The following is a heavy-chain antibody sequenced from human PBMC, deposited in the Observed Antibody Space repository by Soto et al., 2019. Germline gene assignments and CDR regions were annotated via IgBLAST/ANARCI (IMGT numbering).Heavy chain of an antibody. J-gene: IGHJ5*02. Sequence: SLRLSCAASGFTFSSYGMHWVRQAPGNGLEWVAVIWYDGSNKYYADSVKGRFTISRDNDKNSLYLQMNSLRAEDTAVYYCARDTTPDAYSSSSIWFDPWGQGTLVTVSS. CDR3: ARDTTPDAYSSSSIWFDP. D-gene: IGHD6-6*01. V-gene: IGHV3-33*01. CDR1: GFTFSSYG. CDR2: IWYDGSNK.